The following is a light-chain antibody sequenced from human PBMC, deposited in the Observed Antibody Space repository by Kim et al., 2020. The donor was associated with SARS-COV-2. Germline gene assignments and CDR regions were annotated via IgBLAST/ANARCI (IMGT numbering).Light chain of an antibody. CDR2: DAS. V-gene: IGKV1-33*01. Sequence: LSSSVGDRVTTTCQASHDISNYLNWYQQKPGKAPMLLIYDASNLETGVPSRFSGSGSGTDFTFTISSLQPEDIATYYCQQYDNSLTFGGGTKVEI. CDR3: QQYDNSLT. J-gene: IGKJ4*01. CDR1: HDISNY.